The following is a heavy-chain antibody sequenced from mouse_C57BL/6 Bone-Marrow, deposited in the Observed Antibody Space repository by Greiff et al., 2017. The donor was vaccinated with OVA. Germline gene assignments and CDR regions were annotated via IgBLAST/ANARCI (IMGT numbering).Heavy chain of an antibody. Sequence: QVQLKQSGAELVRPGSSVKLSCKASGYTFTSYWMDWVKQRPGQGLEWIGNIYPSDSETHYNQKFKDKATLTVDKSSSTAYMQLSSLTSEDSAVYYCARGETGTPYFDYWGQGTTLTVSS. CDR3: ARGETGTPYFDY. CDR1: GYTFTSYW. CDR2: IYPSDSET. V-gene: IGHV1-61*01. J-gene: IGHJ2*01. D-gene: IGHD4-1*01.